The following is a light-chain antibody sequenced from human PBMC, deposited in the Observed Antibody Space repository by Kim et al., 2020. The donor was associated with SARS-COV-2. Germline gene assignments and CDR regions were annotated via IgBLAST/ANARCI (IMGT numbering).Light chain of an antibody. CDR2: GKN. J-gene: IGLJ2*01. Sequence: GQTVRITCQGDSLRKYYASWYQQKPGQAPALVLYGKNNRPSGIPDRFSGSSSGNTASLTISGAQAEDEADYYCNSRDSSGNRESVVFAGGTQLTVL. V-gene: IGLV3-19*01. CDR3: NSRDSSGNRESVV. CDR1: SLRKYY.